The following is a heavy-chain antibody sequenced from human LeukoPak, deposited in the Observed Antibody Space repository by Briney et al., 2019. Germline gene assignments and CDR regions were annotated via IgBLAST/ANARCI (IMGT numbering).Heavy chain of an antibody. Sequence: ASVKVSCKASGYTFTSYDINWVRQATGQGLEWMGWMNPNSGNTGYAQKFQGRVTMTRNTSISTAYMELSSLRSEDTAVYYCARVSTGGNSFDYWGQGTLVTVSS. J-gene: IGHJ4*02. CDR1: GYTFTSYD. CDR3: ARVSTGGNSFDY. CDR2: MNPNSGNT. V-gene: IGHV1-8*01. D-gene: IGHD1/OR15-1a*01.